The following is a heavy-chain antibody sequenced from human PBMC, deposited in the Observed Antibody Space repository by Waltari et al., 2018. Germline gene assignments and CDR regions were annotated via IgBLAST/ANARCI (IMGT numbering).Heavy chain of an antibody. J-gene: IGHJ4*02. D-gene: IGHD3-22*01. Sequence: EVQLVESGGGLVQPGGSLRLSCEASGFTFSIYEMNWVRQAPGKGLEWVSYISSSGSTIYYAESVKGRFTISRDNAKNSLYLQMNSLRAEDTAVYYCARDRGYYDSSGYFLTPGPDYWGQGTLVTVSS. CDR3: ARDRGYYDSSGYFLTPGPDY. V-gene: IGHV3-48*03. CDR1: GFTFSIYE. CDR2: ISSSGSTI.